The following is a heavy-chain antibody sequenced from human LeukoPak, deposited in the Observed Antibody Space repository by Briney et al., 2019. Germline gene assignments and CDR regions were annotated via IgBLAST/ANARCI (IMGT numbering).Heavy chain of an antibody. CDR3: ARESGGDENDSTEHFDP. Sequence: PSETLSLTCTVSGGSISSGGYYWSWIRQHPGKGLEWIGYIYYSGSTYYNPSLKSRVTISVDTSKNQFSLKLSSVTAADTAVYYCARESGGDENDSTEHFDPWGQGTLVTVSS. V-gene: IGHV4-31*03. D-gene: IGHD2-21*02. CDR2: IYYSGST. J-gene: IGHJ5*02. CDR1: GGSISSGGYY.